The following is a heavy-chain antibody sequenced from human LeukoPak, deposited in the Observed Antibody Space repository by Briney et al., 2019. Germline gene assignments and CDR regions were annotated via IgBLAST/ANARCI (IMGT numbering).Heavy chain of an antibody. CDR2: ISSDSVTI. J-gene: IGHJ3*02. CDR3: GREDYRYSGGASDI. V-gene: IGHV3-48*02. Sequence: GGSLRLSCAASGFTFSRSAMNWVRQAPGKGLEWVSYISSDSVTIKYADSVKGRFTISRDNPKNSLYLQMNSLRDEDTALYYCGREDYRYSGGASDIWGQGTMVAVSS. D-gene: IGHD3-10*01. CDR1: GFTFSRSA.